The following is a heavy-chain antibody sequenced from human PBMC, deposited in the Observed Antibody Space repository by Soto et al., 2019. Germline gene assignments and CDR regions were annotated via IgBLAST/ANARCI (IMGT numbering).Heavy chain of an antibody. CDR1: GFTFDDYT. D-gene: IGHD2-15*01. V-gene: IGHV3-43*01. Sequence: GGSLRLSCAASGFTFDDYTMHWVRQAPGKGLEWVSLISWDGGSTYYADSVKGRFTISRDNSKNSLYLQMNSLRTEDTALYYCAKDFSGGYCSGGSCYYYGMDVWGQGTTVTVSS. J-gene: IGHJ6*02. CDR3: AKDFSGGYCSGGSCYYYGMDV. CDR2: ISWDGGST.